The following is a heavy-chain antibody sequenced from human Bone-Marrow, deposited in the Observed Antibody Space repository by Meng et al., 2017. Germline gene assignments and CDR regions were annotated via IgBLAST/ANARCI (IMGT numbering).Heavy chain of an antibody. J-gene: IGHJ4*02. Sequence: QGQLVQSGAEVKKPGSSVKVACKASGGTFSSYAISWVRQAPGQGLEWMGWISAYNGNTNYAQKLQGRVTMTTDTSTSTAYMELRSLRSDDTAVYYCARVGPRIAVAVNWGQGTLVTVSS. CDR1: GGTFSSYA. CDR3: ARVGPRIAVAVN. CDR2: ISAYNGNT. D-gene: IGHD6-19*01. V-gene: IGHV1-18*01.